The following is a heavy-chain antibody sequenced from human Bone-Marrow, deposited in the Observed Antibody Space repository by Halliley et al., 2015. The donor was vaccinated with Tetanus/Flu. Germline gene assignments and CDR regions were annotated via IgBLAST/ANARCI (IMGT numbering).Heavy chain of an antibody. J-gene: IGHJ3*01. Sequence: SLRLSCAASGFTVSLNYMSWVRQAPGKGLEWVSSIYTTGTTYYTDSVKGRFTLSRDNSKNTLSLQMNSLRAEDTAVYYCARLGYGAYSDGAFDLWGQGTMVPVSS. V-gene: IGHV3-53*01. D-gene: IGHD4-17*01. CDR2: IYTTGTT. CDR1: GFTVSLNY. CDR3: ARLGYGAYSDGAFDL.